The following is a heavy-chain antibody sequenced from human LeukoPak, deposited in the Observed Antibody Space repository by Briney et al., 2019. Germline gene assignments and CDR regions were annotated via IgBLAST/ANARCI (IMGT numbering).Heavy chain of an antibody. J-gene: IGHJ5*02. CDR1: GFSVTTNY. Sequence: GGSLRLSCAASGFSVTTNYMSWVRQAPGKGLEWVALIYTSGSTFYADSVMRRFTVSRDNSKNTLYLQMNSLRAEDSAAYYCARDRAGTQSWVEFDLWGQGTLVTVSS. V-gene: IGHV3-66*03. CDR2: IYTSGST. D-gene: IGHD3-10*01. CDR3: ARDRAGTQSWVEFDL.